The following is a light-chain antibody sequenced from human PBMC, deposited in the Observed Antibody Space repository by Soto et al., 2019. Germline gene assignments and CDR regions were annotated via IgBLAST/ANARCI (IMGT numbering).Light chain of an antibody. Sequence: EIVLTQSPGTLSLSPGARAPLSCRASQSVSSSYLAWYQQRPGQPPRLLIYGASTRAAGIPPRFTGSGSGTDFTLTISRLEPEDFAVYYCQQYSTTRGTFGQGTKVDIK. CDR2: GAS. CDR1: QSVSSSY. J-gene: IGKJ1*01. CDR3: QQYSTTRGT. V-gene: IGKV3-20*01.